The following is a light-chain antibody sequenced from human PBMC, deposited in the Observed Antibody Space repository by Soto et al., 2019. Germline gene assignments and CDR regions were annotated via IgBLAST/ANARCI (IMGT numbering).Light chain of an antibody. CDR3: SSYTSSSPYV. Sequence: QSALTQPASVSGSPGQSITISCTGTSSDVGGYNYVSWYQHHPGKAPKLMIYEVSYRPSGVSNRFSGSKSSNTASLTISGLQAEDEADYYCSSYTSSSPYVFGTGTKLTVL. V-gene: IGLV2-14*01. CDR1: SSDVGGYNY. CDR2: EVS. J-gene: IGLJ1*01.